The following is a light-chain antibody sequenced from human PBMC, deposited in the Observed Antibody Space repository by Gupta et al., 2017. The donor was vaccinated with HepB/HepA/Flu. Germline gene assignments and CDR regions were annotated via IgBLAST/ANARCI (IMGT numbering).Light chain of an antibody. J-gene: IGKJ4*01. CDR2: LGS. V-gene: IGKV2-28*01. CDR1: QSLLHSNGYNY. CDR3: MQSRLTPVT. Sequence: EIVMSQSPFSLPVTPGEPASISCRSSQSLLHSNGYNYVDWYLQKPGQSPQLLFNLGSNRAAGVPDRFSGSGSGTDFTLKISRVEAEDVGVDYCMQSRLTPVTFGEGNKVAIK.